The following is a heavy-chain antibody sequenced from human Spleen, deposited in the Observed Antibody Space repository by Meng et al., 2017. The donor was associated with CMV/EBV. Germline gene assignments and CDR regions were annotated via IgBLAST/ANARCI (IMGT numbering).Heavy chain of an antibody. V-gene: IGHV1-69*05. CDR3: ARGPRITVGGVIIWPLED. CDR2: ITPAFETA. CDR1: TFSSSS. D-gene: IGHD3-16*02. Sequence: TFSSSSLMWGRQAPGEGLEWMGGITPAFETADYAQRFRDRVTISTDDSATTAYMEMSSLGSEDTAVYFCARGPRITVGGVIIWPLEDWGQGTLVTVSS. J-gene: IGHJ4*02.